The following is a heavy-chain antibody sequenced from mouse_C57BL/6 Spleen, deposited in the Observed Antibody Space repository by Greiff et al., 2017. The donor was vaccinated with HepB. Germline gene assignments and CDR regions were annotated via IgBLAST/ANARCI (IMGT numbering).Heavy chain of an antibody. V-gene: IGHV1-53*01. CDR3: ARRIYYGDDWYFDV. CDR1: GYTFTSYW. D-gene: IGHD2-13*01. J-gene: IGHJ1*03. CDR2: INPSNGGT. Sequence: QVQLQQSGTELVKPGASVKLSCKASGYTFTSYWMHWVKQRPGQGLEWIGNINPSNGGTNYNEKFKSKATLTVDKSSSTAYMQLSSLTSEDSAVYYCARRIYYGDDWYFDVWGTGTTVTVSS.